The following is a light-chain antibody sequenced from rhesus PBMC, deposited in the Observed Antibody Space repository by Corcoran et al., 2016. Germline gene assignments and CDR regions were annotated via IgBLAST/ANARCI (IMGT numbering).Light chain of an antibody. V-gene: IGKV7-13*01. Sequence: DIVLTQSPASLAVSPGQRATITCRASESVSVFGINHIHWYQQKPGKPPKLLIYLESNKDIGVPARFSGTGSGTDFTLTINPMEADDAADYYCLQSKDSRTFGPGTKVEIK. J-gene: IGKJ1*01. CDR3: LQSKDSRT. CDR1: ESVSVFGINH. CDR2: LES.